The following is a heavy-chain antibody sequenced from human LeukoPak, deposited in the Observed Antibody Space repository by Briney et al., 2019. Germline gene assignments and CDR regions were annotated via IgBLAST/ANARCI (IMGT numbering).Heavy chain of an antibody. D-gene: IGHD3-16*01. J-gene: IGHJ4*02. CDR1: GFTFRDSA. V-gene: IGHV3-23*01. Sequence: GGSLRLSCAASGFTFRDSAMSWVRQAPGKGLEWVALISFSGGNTYYTDSVKGRFTISRDNSKNTLYLQMNSLRAEDTAVYYCAREQNYDYVWGSLDYWGQGTLVTVSS. CDR3: AREQNYDYVWGSLDY. CDR2: ISFSGGNT.